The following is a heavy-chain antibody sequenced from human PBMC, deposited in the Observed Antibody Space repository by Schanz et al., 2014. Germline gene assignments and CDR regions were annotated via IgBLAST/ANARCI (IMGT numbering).Heavy chain of an antibody. J-gene: IGHJ3*01. CDR3: STDLTAVDYDAIGL. V-gene: IGHV3-15*01. Sequence: VHLLESGGGLVQPGGSLRLSCAASGFTFSDYYMAWIRQAPGKGLEWVGRIKSKVDGGTTDNAAPVQGRFTISRDDSKNTLHLQMNSLKTEDTAVYYCSTDLTAVDYDAIGLWGQGTMVTVSS. D-gene: IGHD4-17*01. CDR2: IKSKVDGGTT. CDR1: GFTFSDYY.